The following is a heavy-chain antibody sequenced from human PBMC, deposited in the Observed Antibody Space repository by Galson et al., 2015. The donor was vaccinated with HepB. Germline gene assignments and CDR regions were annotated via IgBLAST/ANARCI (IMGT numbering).Heavy chain of an antibody. Sequence: SLRLSCAASGFTFSSYAMSWVRQAPGQGLEWVSGISGSGGNTFYADAVKGRFTISRDNSKNALYLQMNSLRAEDTAVYYCAKDFPPLAWGQGTLVTVSS. CDR1: GFTFSSYA. J-gene: IGHJ5*02. V-gene: IGHV3-23*01. CDR3: AKDFPPLA. CDR2: ISGSGGNT.